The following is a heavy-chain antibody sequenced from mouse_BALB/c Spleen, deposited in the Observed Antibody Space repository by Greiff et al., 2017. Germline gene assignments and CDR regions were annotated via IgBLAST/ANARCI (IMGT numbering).Heavy chain of an antibody. CDR2: IWGDGST. CDR1: GFSLTGYG. D-gene: IGHD2-3*01. Sequence: QVQLKESGPGLVAPSQSLSITCTVSGFSLTGYGVNWVRQPPGKGLEWLGMIWGDGSTDYNSALKSRLSISKDNSKSQVFLKMNSLQTDDTARYYCARDSRWLKNAMDYWGQGTSVTVSS. CDR3: ARDSRWLKNAMDY. V-gene: IGHV2-6-7*01. J-gene: IGHJ4*01.